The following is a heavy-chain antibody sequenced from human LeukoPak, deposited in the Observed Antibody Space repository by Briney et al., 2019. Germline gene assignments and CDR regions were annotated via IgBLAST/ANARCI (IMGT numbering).Heavy chain of an antibody. CDR3: ARGKDYSSSWYGVDY. CDR2: INPNSGGT. Sequence: ASVKVSCKASGYTFTTYSMHWVRQAPGQGLEWMGWINPNSGGTNYAQKFQGWVTMTRDTSISTAYMELSRLRSDDTAVYYCARGKDYSSSWYGVDYWGQGTLVTVSS. CDR1: GYTFTTYS. J-gene: IGHJ4*02. V-gene: IGHV1-2*04. D-gene: IGHD6-13*01.